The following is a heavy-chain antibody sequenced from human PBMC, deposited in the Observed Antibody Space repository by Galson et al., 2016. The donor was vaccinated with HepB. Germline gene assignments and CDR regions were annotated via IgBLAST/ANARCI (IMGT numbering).Heavy chain of an antibody. CDR2: VSGSGGST. CDR1: GFTFSSYG. J-gene: IGHJ4*02. Sequence: SLRLSCAASGFTFSSYGMSWVRQAPGKWLEWVSAVSGSGGSTYYADSVKGRFTISRDNSKNTLYLQMNSLRAEDTAVYSCAKMDEGTSKRNIDYWGQGTLVTVST. V-gene: IGHV3-23*01. CDR3: AKMDEGTSKRNIDY. D-gene: IGHD2-2*03.